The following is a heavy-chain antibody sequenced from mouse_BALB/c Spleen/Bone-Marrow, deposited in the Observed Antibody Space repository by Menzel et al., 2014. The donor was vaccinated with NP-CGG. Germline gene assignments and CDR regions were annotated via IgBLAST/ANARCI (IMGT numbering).Heavy chain of an antibody. V-gene: IGHV1-5*01. CDR3: TRVITAVLATRAMDH. D-gene: IGHD1-1*01. J-gene: IGHJ4*01. Sequence: EVKLQESGTVLARPGASVKMSCKASGYTFTSYWMHWVKQRPGQGLEWIGAIYPGNSDTSYNQKFKGKAKLTAVTSTSTAYMELSSLTNEDSAVYYCTRVITAVLATRAMDHWGQGSSVTVPS. CDR1: GYTFTSYW. CDR2: IYPGNSDT.